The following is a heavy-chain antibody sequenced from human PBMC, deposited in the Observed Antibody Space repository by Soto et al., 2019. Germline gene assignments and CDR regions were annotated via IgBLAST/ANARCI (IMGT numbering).Heavy chain of an antibody. CDR2: IIPVFGTA. CDR1: GGTFSSDA. V-gene: IGHV1-69*06. D-gene: IGHD3-22*01. CDR3: AKEGGKKYDSSGDFRVKYYYYSMDV. J-gene: IGHJ6*01. Sequence: QVQLVQSGAEVKKPGSSVKVSCKASGGTFSSDAISWVRQAPGQGLEWMGAIIPVFGTAHYAQNFQGRATITSEKSTTTVYMELSSLICEDTAVYYCAKEGGKKYDSSGDFRVKYYYYSMDVWGQGTTVTVS.